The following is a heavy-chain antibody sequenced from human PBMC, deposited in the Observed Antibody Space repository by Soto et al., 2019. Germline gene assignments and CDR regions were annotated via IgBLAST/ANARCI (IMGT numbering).Heavy chain of an antibody. CDR1: GGSISSSSYY. D-gene: IGHD1-7*01. J-gene: IGHJ4*02. CDR3: ATGAPSKRNYHFDY. V-gene: IGHV4-39*01. Sequence: SETLSLTCTVSGGSISSSSYYWGWIRQPPGKGLEWIGSIYYSGSTYYNPSLKSRVTISVDTSKNQFSLKLSSVTAADTAVYYCATGAPSKRNYHFDYWGQGTLVTVSS. CDR2: IYYSGST.